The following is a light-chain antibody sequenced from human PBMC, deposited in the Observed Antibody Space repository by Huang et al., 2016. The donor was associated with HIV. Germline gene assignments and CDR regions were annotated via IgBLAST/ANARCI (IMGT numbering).Light chain of an antibody. CDR3: QQSYKAPRT. Sequence: DIQMTQSPSSLSASVGDRVIISCRASQSINKYLNWYQKMPGKAPKLLISGASTLQRGVSSRFSGSVSGTDFTLTIGSLQPEDAATYYCQQSYKAPRTFGQGTLLEI. V-gene: IGKV1-39*01. CDR2: GAS. CDR1: QSINKY. J-gene: IGKJ2*01.